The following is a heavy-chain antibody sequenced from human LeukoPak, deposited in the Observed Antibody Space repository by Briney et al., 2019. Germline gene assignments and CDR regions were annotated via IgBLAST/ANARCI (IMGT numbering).Heavy chain of an antibody. D-gene: IGHD6-19*01. CDR2: IYYSGST. CDR3: ARRDQYSSGEFDY. J-gene: IGHJ4*02. Sequence: PSETLSLTCSVSGGSISSGGYYWAWIRQPPGKGLEWIGTIYYSGSTYYNPSLQSRVTMSVDTSKNHFSLKLTSVTAADTAVYYCARRDQYSSGEFDYWGQGTLVTVSS. V-gene: IGHV4-39*07. CDR1: GGSISSGGYY.